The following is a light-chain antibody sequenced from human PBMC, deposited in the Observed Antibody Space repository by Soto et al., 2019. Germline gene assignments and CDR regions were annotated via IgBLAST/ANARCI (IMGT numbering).Light chain of an antibody. CDR1: SSDVGGYNY. CDR3: ISYTSSSYV. Sequence: QSALTQPASVSGAPGQSITISCTGTSSDVGGYNYVSWYQQHPGKAPKLMIYEVSNRPSGVSNRFSGSKSGNTASLTIYGLQAEDEDDYYCISYTSSSYVFGTGTKVTVL. J-gene: IGLJ1*01. V-gene: IGLV2-14*01. CDR2: EVS.